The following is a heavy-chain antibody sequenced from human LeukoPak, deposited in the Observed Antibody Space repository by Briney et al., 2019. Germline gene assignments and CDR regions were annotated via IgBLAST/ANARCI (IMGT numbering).Heavy chain of an antibody. Sequence: GGSLRLSCAASGFTLSSYWMSWVRQAPGKGLEWVANIKQDGGEKYYVDSVKGRFTISRDNAKNSVYLQMNSLRAQDTAVYYCARDQILGYCSGGSCPPDAFDIWGQGTMVTVSS. V-gene: IGHV3-7*01. D-gene: IGHD2-15*01. CDR2: IKQDGGEK. CDR3: ARDQILGYCSGGSCPPDAFDI. CDR1: GFTLSSYW. J-gene: IGHJ3*02.